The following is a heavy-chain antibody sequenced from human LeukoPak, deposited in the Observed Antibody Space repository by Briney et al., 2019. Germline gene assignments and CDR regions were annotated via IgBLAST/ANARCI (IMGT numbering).Heavy chain of an antibody. CDR1: GLIFSRYR. V-gene: IGHV3-21*01. D-gene: IGHD2-2*01. J-gene: IGHJ4*02. Sequence: GGSVRLSRAASGLIFSRYRLNWVDQAACKELAGVSSISCSSSYIYYADSVKGRFTISRDNAKNSLYLQMNSLRAEDTAIYYCATYCTTIRCSKTGGFDYWGQGTLVTVSS. CDR3: ATYCTTIRCSKTGGFDY. CDR2: ISCSSSYI.